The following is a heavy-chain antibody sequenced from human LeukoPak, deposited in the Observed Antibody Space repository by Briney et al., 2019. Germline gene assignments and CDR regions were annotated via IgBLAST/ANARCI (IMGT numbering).Heavy chain of an antibody. Sequence: GASVKVSCKASGYTFTTAYYMHWVRQAPGQGLEWMGWINPNSGGTNYAQKFQGRVTMTRDTSISTAYMELSNLRSDDTAVYYCTREDIAATRSSFDYWGQGPLVSVSS. D-gene: IGHD6-13*01. CDR2: INPNSGGT. CDR3: TREDIAATRSSFDY. J-gene: IGHJ4*02. V-gene: IGHV1-2*02. CDR1: GYTFTTAYY.